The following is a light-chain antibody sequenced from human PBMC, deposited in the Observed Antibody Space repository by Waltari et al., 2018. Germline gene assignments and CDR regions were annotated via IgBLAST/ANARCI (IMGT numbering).Light chain of an antibody. Sequence: SALTQPRSVSGSPGQSVTISCTGTSSDVGGYNYVPWYQQPPGKAPKLVIYDVSKRPSGVPDRFSGSKSGNTASLTISGLQAEDEADYYCCSYAYTYWVFGGGTKLTVL. V-gene: IGLV2-11*01. CDR3: CSYAYTYWV. J-gene: IGLJ3*02. CDR2: DVS. CDR1: SSDVGGYNY.